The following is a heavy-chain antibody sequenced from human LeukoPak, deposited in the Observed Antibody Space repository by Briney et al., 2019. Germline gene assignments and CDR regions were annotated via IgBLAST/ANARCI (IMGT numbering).Heavy chain of an antibody. V-gene: IGHV5-51*01. CDR3: ARRTYYDYVWGSYRYYWFDP. D-gene: IGHD3-16*02. CDR2: IYPGDSDT. J-gene: IGHJ5*02. Sequence: GESLKISCKGSGYSFTSYWIGWVRQMPGKGLEWMGIIYPGDSDTRYSPSFQGQVTISADKSISTAYLQWSSLKASDTAMYYCARRTYYDYVWGSYRYYWFDPWGQGTLVTVSS. CDR1: GYSFTSYW.